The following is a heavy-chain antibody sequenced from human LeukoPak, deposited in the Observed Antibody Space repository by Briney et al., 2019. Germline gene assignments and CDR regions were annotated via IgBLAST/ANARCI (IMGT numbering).Heavy chain of an antibody. D-gene: IGHD2-15*01. CDR2: ISAYNGNT. CDR3: AREVVVVAATYYYYYGMDV. Sequence: ASVKVSCKASGYTFTSYGISWVRPAPGQGLEWMGWISAYNGNTNYAQKLQGRVTMTTDTSTSTAYMELRSLRSDDTAVYYCAREVVVVAATYYYYYGMDVWGQGTTVTVSS. CDR1: GYTFTSYG. J-gene: IGHJ6*02. V-gene: IGHV1-18*01.